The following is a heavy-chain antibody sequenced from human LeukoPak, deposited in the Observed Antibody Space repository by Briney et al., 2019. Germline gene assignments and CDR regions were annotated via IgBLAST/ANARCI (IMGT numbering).Heavy chain of an antibody. CDR3: ARRRLFGNSWPFDS. V-gene: IGHV4-39*01. CDR1: GVSISSAPNY. J-gene: IGHJ4*02. CDR2: IHHSGGT. Sequence: SETLSLTCTVSGVSISSAPNYWDWIRQPPGKGLEWIGEIHHSGGTYYNPSLKSRVTISLDTSKNQFSLNLTSVTAADTAVYYCARRRLFGNSWPFDSWGQGTLVTVSS. D-gene: IGHD6-13*01.